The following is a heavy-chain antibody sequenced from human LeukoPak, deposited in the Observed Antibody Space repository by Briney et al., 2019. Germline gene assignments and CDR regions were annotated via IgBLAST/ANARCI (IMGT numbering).Heavy chain of an antibody. Sequence: PGGSLRLSRAASGFTFSSYAMSWFRQAPGKGLEWVGFIRSKAYGGTTEYAASVKGRFTISRDDSKSIAYLQMNSLKTEDTAVYYCTREYYYDSNWFDPWGQGTLVTVSS. CDR1: GFTFSSYA. D-gene: IGHD3-22*01. CDR3: TREYYYDSNWFDP. J-gene: IGHJ5*02. V-gene: IGHV3-49*03. CDR2: IRSKAYGGTT.